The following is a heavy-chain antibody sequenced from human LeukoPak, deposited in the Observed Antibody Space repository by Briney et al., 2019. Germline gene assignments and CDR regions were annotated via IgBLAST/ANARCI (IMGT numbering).Heavy chain of an antibody. J-gene: IGHJ4*02. V-gene: IGHV3-23*01. CDR2: ISGSGGST. Sequence: GGSLRLSCAASGFTVSTNYVSWVRQAPGKGLEWVSAISGSGGSTYYADSVKGRFTISRDNSKNTLYLQMNSLRAEDTALYHCARSLYGSGILPFNWGQGTLVTVSS. D-gene: IGHD3-10*01. CDR3: ARSLYGSGILPFN. CDR1: GFTVSTNY.